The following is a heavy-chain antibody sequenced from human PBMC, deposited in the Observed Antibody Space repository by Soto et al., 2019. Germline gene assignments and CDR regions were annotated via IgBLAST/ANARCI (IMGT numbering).Heavy chain of an antibody. D-gene: IGHD3-22*01. CDR3: ARDRGPSSGYYPYWFDP. CDR1: GGTFSSYA. J-gene: IGHJ5*02. Sequence: QVQLVQYGAEVKKPGSSVKVSCKASGGTFSSYAINWVRQAPGQGLEWMGGIMPIFGTANHAQRFQGRVTITADESTRTADMELSSLRSEDTAVYYCARDRGPSSGYYPYWFDPWGQGTLVTVSS. V-gene: IGHV1-69*12. CDR2: IMPIFGTA.